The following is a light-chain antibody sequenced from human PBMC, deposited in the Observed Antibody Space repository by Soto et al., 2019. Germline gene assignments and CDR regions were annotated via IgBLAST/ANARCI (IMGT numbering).Light chain of an antibody. CDR3: QQYDKWPPT. V-gene: IGKV3-15*01. J-gene: IGKJ4*01. CDR1: QSISSK. Sequence: ELLMPQSPATLSVSPGERATLSCRASQSISSKLAWYQQRPGQAPRLLIYGASTRATGVPVRFRGSGSGTEFTLTISGLQSEDFAVYCCQQYDKWPPTFGGGTKVDIK. CDR2: GAS.